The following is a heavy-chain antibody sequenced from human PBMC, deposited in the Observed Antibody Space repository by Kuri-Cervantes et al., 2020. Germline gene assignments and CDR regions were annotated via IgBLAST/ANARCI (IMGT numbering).Heavy chain of an antibody. V-gene: IGHV3-7*03. D-gene: IGHD3-16*02. CDR3: ARTIMITFGGVIVIRKSVTGTGGYFDL. CDR2: MKQDGSQK. Sequence: GGSLRLSCAAAGSTFSSYAMSWVRQAPGKGLEWVANMKQDGSQKYYVDSVKGRFTISRDNARNSLYLEMNSLRAEDTAVYYCARTIMITFGGVIVIRKSVTGTGGYFDLWGRGTLVTVSS. J-gene: IGHJ2*01. CDR1: GSTFSSYA.